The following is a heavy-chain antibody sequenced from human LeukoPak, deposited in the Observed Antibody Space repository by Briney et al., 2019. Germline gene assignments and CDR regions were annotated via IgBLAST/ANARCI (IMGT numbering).Heavy chain of an antibody. CDR1: GGSISSYY. V-gene: IGHV4-59*01. CDR2: IYYSGST. D-gene: IGHD6-6*01. CDR3: ASSSSLYYYMDV. J-gene: IGHJ6*03. Sequence: PSETLSLTCTVSGGSISSYYWSWIRQPPGKGLEWIGYIYYSGSTNYNPSLKSRVTISVDTSKNQFSLKLSSVTAADTAMYYCASSSSLYYYMDVWGKGTTVTVSS.